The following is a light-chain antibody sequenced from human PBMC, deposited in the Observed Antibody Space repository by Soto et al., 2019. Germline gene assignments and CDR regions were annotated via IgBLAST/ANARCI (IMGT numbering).Light chain of an antibody. CDR1: QSVSSY. CDR3: QQRSNGPCT. Sequence: EIVLTQSPATLYLSPGDRATLSCRASQSVSSYLAWYQQKPGQAPRPLIYDASNRATGIPARFSGSGSGTDFTLTISSLEPEDFAVSFCQQRSNGPCTFGGGTKVEIK. CDR2: DAS. J-gene: IGKJ4*01. V-gene: IGKV3-11*01.